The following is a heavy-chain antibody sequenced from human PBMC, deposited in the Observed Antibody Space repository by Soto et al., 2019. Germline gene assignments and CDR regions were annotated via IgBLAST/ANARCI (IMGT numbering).Heavy chain of an antibody. V-gene: IGHV4-59*01. CDR3: ARAFTGPYFSYMDV. CDR2: IYYSGST. CDR1: GGSISTYY. D-gene: IGHD3-10*01. Sequence: PSETLSLTCTVSGGSISTYYWNWIRQPPGKGLEWIGYIYYSGSTNYNPSLKSRVSMSVHTSKNQFSLKLSSVTAADTAVYYCARAFTGPYFSYMDVWGQGTTVTVSS. J-gene: IGHJ6*02.